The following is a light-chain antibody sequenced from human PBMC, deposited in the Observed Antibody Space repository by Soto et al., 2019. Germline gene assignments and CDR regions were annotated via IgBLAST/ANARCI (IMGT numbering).Light chain of an antibody. CDR2: EVG. Sequence: QSALTQPASVSGSPGQSITISCTGSSSDVGGYKYVSWYQVHPGKAPKLIIHEVGNRPSGVSNRFSGSKSGNTASLTISRLQAEDEAAYYCKSYTVTNTYVFGTGTKVTVL. CDR1: SSDVGGYKY. V-gene: IGLV2-14*01. CDR3: KSYTVTNTYV. J-gene: IGLJ1*01.